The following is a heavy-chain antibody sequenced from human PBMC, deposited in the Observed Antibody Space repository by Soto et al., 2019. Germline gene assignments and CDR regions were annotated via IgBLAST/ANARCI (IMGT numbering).Heavy chain of an antibody. CDR1: GYTFTGHY. CDR2: IGPESGAT. Sequence: ASVKVSCKASGYTFTGHYIHWVRQAPEQGPEWMGEIGPESGATRYAQKFQGRVTMTMDMSITTVYMELSNLSPDDTAVYYCGRGRSGQIVVFYWGQGTPVTVS. D-gene: IGHD5-12*01. CDR3: GRGRSGQIVVFY. V-gene: IGHV1-2*02. J-gene: IGHJ4*02.